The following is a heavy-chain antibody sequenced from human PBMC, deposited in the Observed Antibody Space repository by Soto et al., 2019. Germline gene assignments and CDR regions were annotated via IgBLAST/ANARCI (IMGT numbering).Heavy chain of an antibody. Sequence: ESGGGVVQPGRSLRLSCVGSGFTFNSHSIHWVRQAPGKGLEWVAVISSDGSNYYYRDSVQGRFTISRDNSKNTVYLQMNSLRPEDSAMYYCARDRVGNNWFDPWGQGTLVTVSS. CDR3: ARDRVGNNWFDP. CDR1: GFTFNSHS. D-gene: IGHD3-10*01. CDR2: ISSDGSNY. V-gene: IGHV3-30-3*01. J-gene: IGHJ5*02.